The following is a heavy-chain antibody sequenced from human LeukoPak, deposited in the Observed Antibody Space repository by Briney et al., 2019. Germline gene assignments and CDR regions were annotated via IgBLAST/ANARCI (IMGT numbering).Heavy chain of an antibody. Sequence: SETLSLTCTVSGGSISSYYWSWIRQPPGKGLEWIGYIYYSGSTNYNPSLKSRVTISVDTSKNQFSLKLSSVTAADTAVYYCARDRFLEWLFQYYYYYGMDVWGQGTTVTVSS. J-gene: IGHJ6*02. CDR2: IYYSGST. D-gene: IGHD3-3*01. CDR3: ARDRFLEWLFQYYYYYGMDV. CDR1: GGSISSYY. V-gene: IGHV4-59*01.